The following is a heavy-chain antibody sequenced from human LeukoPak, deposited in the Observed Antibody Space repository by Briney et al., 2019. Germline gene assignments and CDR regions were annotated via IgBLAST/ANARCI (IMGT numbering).Heavy chain of an antibody. CDR3: ARSRNSAGLGLSDI. D-gene: IGHD3-16*01. CDR2: IYYNGIT. Sequence: SETLSLTCSVPGGFISSYYWNWIRQPPGKGLEWIGYIYYNGITNYNPSLKSRVTISIDTSKNQFSVRLSSVTAADTAVYYCARSRNSAGLGLSDIWGQGTMVTVSS. V-gene: IGHV4-59*01. J-gene: IGHJ3*02. CDR1: GGFISSYY.